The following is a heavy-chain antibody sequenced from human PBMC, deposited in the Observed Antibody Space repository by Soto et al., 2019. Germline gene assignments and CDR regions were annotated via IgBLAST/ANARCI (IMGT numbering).Heavy chain of an antibody. D-gene: IGHD2-2*01. V-gene: IGHV3-15*07. J-gene: IGHJ6*02. CDR3: TTLYCSSTSCYAVDYYYGMDV. Sequence: GGSLRLSCAASGFTFSNAWMNWVRQAPGKGLEWVGRIKSKTDGGTTDYAAPVKGRFTISRDDSKNTLYLQMNSLKTEDTAVYYCTTLYCSSTSCYAVDYYYGMDVWGQGTTVTVSS. CDR1: GFTFSNAW. CDR2: IKSKTDGGTT.